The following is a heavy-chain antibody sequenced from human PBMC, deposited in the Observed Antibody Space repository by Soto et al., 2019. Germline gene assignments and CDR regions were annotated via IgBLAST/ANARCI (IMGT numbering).Heavy chain of an antibody. CDR1: GYSFTSSW. D-gene: IGHD3-10*01. Sequence: GESLKISCKGSGYSFTSSWISWVRQMPGKGLEWMGRIDPSDSYTYYTPSFEGHVTISADKSINTAYLQWSSLKASDTAMYYCARGFGDLFLHFDYWGQGTPVTVPQ. V-gene: IGHV5-10-1*01. CDR2: IDPSDSYT. CDR3: ARGFGDLFLHFDY. J-gene: IGHJ4*02.